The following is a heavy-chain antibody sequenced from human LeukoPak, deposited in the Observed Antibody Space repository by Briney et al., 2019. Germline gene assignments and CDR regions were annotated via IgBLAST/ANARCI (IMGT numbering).Heavy chain of an antibody. D-gene: IGHD5-12*01. J-gene: IGHJ4*02. V-gene: IGHV4-61*01. Sequence: PSETLSLTCAVSGASISSSTNWWSWVRQPPGKGLEWIGYIYYSGSTNYNPSLKSRVTISVDTSKNQFSLKLSSVTAADTAVYYCARDSGYPYYFDYWGQGTLVTVSS. CDR3: ARDSGYPYYFDY. CDR2: IYYSGST. CDR1: GASISSSTNW.